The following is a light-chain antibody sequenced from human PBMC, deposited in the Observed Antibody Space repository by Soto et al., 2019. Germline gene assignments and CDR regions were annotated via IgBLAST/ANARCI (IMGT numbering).Light chain of an antibody. V-gene: IGKV3-11*01. J-gene: IGKJ4*01. Sequence: VLTHWLSRLSSFPYDRATLSCRASQNVANYLDWYQQKPGQAPRLLIYDASNRATGIPARFSGSGSGTDFTLTISSLEPEDFAVYYCQQRSNWPPLTFGGVTKVDIK. CDR2: DAS. CDR3: QQRSNWPPLT. CDR1: QNVANY.